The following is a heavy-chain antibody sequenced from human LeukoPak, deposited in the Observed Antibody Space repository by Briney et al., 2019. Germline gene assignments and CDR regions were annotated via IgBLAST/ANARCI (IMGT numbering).Heavy chain of an antibody. J-gene: IGHJ4*02. D-gene: IGHD3-22*01. Sequence: GGSLRLSCAASGFTFSSYAVSWVRQAPGKGLAWVSAISDSGGSTQYADSVKGRFTISRDNSKNTLYLQMNSLRAEDTAVYYCAKVEYYYDSSEVYYFDYWGQGTLVTVSS. CDR1: GFTFSSYA. CDR3: AKVEYYYDSSEVYYFDY. CDR2: ISDSGGST. V-gene: IGHV3-23*01.